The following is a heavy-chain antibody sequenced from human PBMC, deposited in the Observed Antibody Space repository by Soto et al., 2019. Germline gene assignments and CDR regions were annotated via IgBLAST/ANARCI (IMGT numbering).Heavy chain of an antibody. CDR1: GGSFSSSA. J-gene: IGHJ6*02. CDR3: ATSVGAIGYRFFNMDV. D-gene: IGHD5-12*01. Sequence: QVHLVQSGAEVKESGSSVKVSCKSSGGSFSSSAITWVRQAPGQGLEGMGRIIPMYGTTFYAQTFQGRVTITADESTSTVYMHLSSLKSEDTASYFCATSVGAIGYRFFNMDVWGQGTTVTVSS. CDR2: IIPMYGTT. V-gene: IGHV1-69*01.